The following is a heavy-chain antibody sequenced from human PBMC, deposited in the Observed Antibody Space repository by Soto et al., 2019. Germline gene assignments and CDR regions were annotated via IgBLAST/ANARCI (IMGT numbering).Heavy chain of an antibody. V-gene: IGHV3-30-3*01. CDR2: ISYDGSNK. CDR1: GFTFSSYA. CDR3: ARVPGMDYDSSYLDY. Sequence: GGSLRLSCAASGFTFSSYAMHWVRQAPGKGLEWVAVISYDGSNKYYADSVKGRFTISRDNSKNTLYLQMNSLRAEDTAVYYCARVPGMDYDSSYLDYWGQGTMVTVYS. J-gene: IGHJ4*02. D-gene: IGHD3-22*01.